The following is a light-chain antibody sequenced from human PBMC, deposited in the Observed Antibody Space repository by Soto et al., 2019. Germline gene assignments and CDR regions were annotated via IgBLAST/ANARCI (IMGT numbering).Light chain of an antibody. J-gene: IGKJ4*01. CDR3: QQYNNRPLT. CDR2: GAS. Sequence: EIVMTQSPATLSVSPGERVTLSCRASQSVSSNLAWYQQKPGQAPRLLISGASTRATGIPARFSGSGSGTEFTLTISSLQSEDFAVYYCQQYNNRPLTFGGGTKVEIK. V-gene: IGKV3-15*01. CDR1: QSVSSN.